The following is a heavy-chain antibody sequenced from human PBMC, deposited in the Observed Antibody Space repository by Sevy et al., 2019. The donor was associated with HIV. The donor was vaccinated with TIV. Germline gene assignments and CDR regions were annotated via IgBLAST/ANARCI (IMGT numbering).Heavy chain of an antibody. J-gene: IGHJ5*02. CDR3: ARVGGGGYYDPWSGYLEFDP. D-gene: IGHD3-3*01. Sequence: GGSLRLSCVGSGFSFSSDAMSWVRQAPGKGLQWVATVSASGGSTYYVDSVRGRFSITRDNSKNTLYVKMNSLRAEDTAVYYCARVGGGGYYDPWSGYLEFDPWGQGTLVTVSS. V-gene: IGHV3-23*01. CDR1: GFSFSSDA. CDR2: VSASGGST.